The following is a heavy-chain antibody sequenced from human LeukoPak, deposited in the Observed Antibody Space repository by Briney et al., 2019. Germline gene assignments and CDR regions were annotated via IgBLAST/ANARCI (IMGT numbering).Heavy chain of an antibody. D-gene: IGHD6-19*01. CDR2: ISHSGTT. CDR3: ARKGPWAGNWFDP. V-gene: IGHV4-4*02. Sequence: SETLSLTCAVSGDSISSDNWWNWVRQPPGKGLEWIAEISHSGTTLYNPSLKSRVTISVDKSKNQFSLHLNSVTAADTAVYYCARKGPWAGNWFDPWGQGTLVTVSS. CDR1: GDSISSDNW. J-gene: IGHJ5*02.